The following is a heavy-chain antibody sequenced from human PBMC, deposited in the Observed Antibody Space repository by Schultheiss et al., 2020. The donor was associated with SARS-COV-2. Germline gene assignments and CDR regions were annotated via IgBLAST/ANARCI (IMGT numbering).Heavy chain of an antibody. CDR1: GFTFDGYA. CDR2: ITRSGLDI. CDR3: ARGGKFYYDSSGTTDFDY. J-gene: IGHJ4*02. V-gene: IGHV3-48*03. Sequence: GGSLRLSCAASGFTFDGYAMHWVRQAPGKGLEWVSDITRSGLDIHYADSVKGRFTISRDNAKNSMYLQMNSLRAEDTAVYYCARGGKFYYDSSGTTDFDYWGQGTLVTVSS. D-gene: IGHD3-22*01.